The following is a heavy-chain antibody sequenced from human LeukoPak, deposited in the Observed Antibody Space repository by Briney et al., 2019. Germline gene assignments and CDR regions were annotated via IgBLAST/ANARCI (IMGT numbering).Heavy chain of an antibody. CDR3: ARDGGYPTTDEGFDP. Sequence: PSETLSFTCKVSGYSIGRDYYWAWLRQPPGKGLEWIGSIFHTGRTVYNPSYKSRLTISMDTSKNEFFLGLNSVTAADTAVYFCARDGGYPTTDEGFDPWGLGTLVTVSS. CDR2: IFHTGRT. CDR1: GYSIGRDYY. V-gene: IGHV4-38-2*02. D-gene: IGHD5-12*01. J-gene: IGHJ5*02.